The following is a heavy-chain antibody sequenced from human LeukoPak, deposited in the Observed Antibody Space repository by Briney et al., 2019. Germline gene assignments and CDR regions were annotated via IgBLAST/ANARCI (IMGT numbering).Heavy chain of an antibody. J-gene: IGHJ4*02. CDR3: ASLSRWSVDY. Sequence: PGGSLRLSCAASGFTFSSYTMNWVRHAPGKGLEWVSSISSSSSYIYYADSVKGRFTISRDNAKNSLYLQMNSLRAEDTAVYYCASLSRWSVDYWGQGTLVTVSS. V-gene: IGHV3-21*01. CDR2: ISSSSSYI. CDR1: GFTFSSYT. D-gene: IGHD6-13*01.